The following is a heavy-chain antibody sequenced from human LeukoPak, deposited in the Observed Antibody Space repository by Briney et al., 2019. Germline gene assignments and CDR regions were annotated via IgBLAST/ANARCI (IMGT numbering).Heavy chain of an antibody. CDR3: ARGSRLPLYYYYMDV. D-gene: IGHD5-12*01. V-gene: IGHV1-69*06. Sequence: ASVKVSCKASGGTFSSYAISRVRQAPGQGLEWMGGIIPIFGTANYAQKFQGRVTITADKSTSTAYMELSSLRSEDTAVYYCARGSRLPLYYYYMDVWGKGTTVTVSS. J-gene: IGHJ6*03. CDR2: IIPIFGTA. CDR1: GGTFSSYA.